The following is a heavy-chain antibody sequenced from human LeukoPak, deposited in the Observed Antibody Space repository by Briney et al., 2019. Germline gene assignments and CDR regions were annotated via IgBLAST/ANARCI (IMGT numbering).Heavy chain of an antibody. CDR3: ASDSTVTTDYYYYYGMDV. D-gene: IGHD4-17*01. V-gene: IGHV4-59*12. J-gene: IGHJ6*02. CDR2: IYYSGST. CDR1: GGSISSYY. Sequence: KPSETLSLTCTVSGGSISSYYWSWIRQPPGKGLEWIGYIYYSGSTNYNPSLKSRVTISVDTSKNQFSLKLSSVTAADTAVYYCASDSTVTTDYYYYYGMDVWGQGTTVTVSS.